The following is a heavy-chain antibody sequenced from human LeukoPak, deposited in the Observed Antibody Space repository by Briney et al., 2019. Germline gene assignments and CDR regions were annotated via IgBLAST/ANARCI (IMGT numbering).Heavy chain of an antibody. Sequence: PSETLPLTCTVSGGSISFYHWNWIRQPPGKGLEWIGYIHNSGIPNYNPSLKSRVSISVDTSKNQFSLSLSSVTAADTAVYYCARRRGRAAETGFDPWGQGTLVTVSS. CDR1: GGSISFYH. CDR2: IHNSGIP. CDR3: ARRRGRAAETGFDP. D-gene: IGHD6-13*01. V-gene: IGHV4-59*01. J-gene: IGHJ5*02.